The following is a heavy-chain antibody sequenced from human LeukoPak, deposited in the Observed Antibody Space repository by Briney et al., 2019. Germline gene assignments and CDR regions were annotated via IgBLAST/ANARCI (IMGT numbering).Heavy chain of an antibody. V-gene: IGHV1-69*13. CDR3: ARVGWGTVVTLAYYFDY. D-gene: IGHD4-23*01. J-gene: IGHJ4*02. Sequence: SVKVSCKASGGTFSSYAISWVRRAPGQGLEWMGGIIPIFGTANYAQKFQGRVTITADGSTSTAYMELSSLRSEDTAVYYCARVGWGTVVTLAYYFDYWGQGTLVTVSS. CDR2: IIPIFGTA. CDR1: GGTFSSYA.